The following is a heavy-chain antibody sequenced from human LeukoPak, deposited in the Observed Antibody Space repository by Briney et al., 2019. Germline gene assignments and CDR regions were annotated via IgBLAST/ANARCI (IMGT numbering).Heavy chain of an antibody. CDR3: ARGVLGVNSWFDP. J-gene: IGHJ5*02. CDR1: GYTFIGYY. V-gene: IGHV1-2*02. CDR2: INPNRGDT. D-gene: IGHD3-10*01. Sequence: ASVKVSCKASGYTFIGYYMHWVRQAPGQGLEWMGRINPNRGDTNYAQKFQGRVTMTRDTSISTAYMELSSLRSDDTAVYYCARGVLGVNSWFDPWGQGTLVTVSS.